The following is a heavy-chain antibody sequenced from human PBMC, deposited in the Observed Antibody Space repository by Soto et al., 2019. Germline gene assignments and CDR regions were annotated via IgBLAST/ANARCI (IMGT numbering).Heavy chain of an antibody. J-gene: IGHJ5*02. V-gene: IGHV4-59*01. CDR2: IYYSGST. Sequence: SETLSLTCTVSGGSISSYYWSWIRQPPGKGLEWIGYIYYSGSTNYNPSLKSRVTISVDTSKNQFSLKLSSVTAADTAVYYCARDAEVGATVRGWFDPWGQGTLVTVSS. CDR3: ARDAEVGATVRGWFDP. D-gene: IGHD1-26*01. CDR1: GGSISSYY.